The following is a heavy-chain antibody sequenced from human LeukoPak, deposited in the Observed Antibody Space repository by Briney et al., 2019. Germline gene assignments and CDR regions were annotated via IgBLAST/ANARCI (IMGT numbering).Heavy chain of an antibody. CDR3: VRAPLGHCSGSICYPYFDY. D-gene: IGHD2-15*01. CDR2: ISPGDSQT. Sequence: GESLQSSCKASGYNFPSYWIAWGRRMPGKGLGWMGIISPGDSQTRYRRSFQGQVTISADKSITTAYLQWSSLKVSDTAMYYCVRAPLGHCSGSICYPYFDYWGQGTLVTVSP. CDR1: GYNFPSYW. V-gene: IGHV5-51*01. J-gene: IGHJ4*02.